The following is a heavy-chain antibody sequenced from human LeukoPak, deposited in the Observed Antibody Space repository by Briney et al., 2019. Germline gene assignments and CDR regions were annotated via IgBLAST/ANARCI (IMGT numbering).Heavy chain of an antibody. V-gene: IGHV3-7*01. J-gene: IGHJ4*02. Sequence: GGSLRLSCAASGFTFSSFWMSWVRQAPGKGLEWVANIKQDGSEKYYVDSVKGRFTISRDNAKNSLYLQMNSLRAEDTAVYYCARDPSGYSANFDYWGQGTLVTVSS. D-gene: IGHD3-9*01. CDR3: ARDPSGYSANFDY. CDR2: IKQDGSEK. CDR1: GFTFSSFW.